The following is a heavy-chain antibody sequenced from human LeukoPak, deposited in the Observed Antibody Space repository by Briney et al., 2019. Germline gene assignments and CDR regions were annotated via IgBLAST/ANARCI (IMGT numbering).Heavy chain of an antibody. CDR1: GYTFTSYG. V-gene: IGHV1-18*01. CDR2: IGAYNGNT. Sequence: GASVKVSCKASGYTFTSYGISWVRQAPGQGLEWMGWIGAYNGNTNYAQKLQGRVTMTTDTSTSTAYMELRSLRSDDTAVYYCARVGDTYYDILTGYYINDYWGQGTLVTVSS. J-gene: IGHJ4*02. D-gene: IGHD3-9*01. CDR3: ARVGDTYYDILTGYYINDY.